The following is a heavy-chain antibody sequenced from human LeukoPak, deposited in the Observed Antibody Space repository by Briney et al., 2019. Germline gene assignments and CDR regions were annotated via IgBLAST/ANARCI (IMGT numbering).Heavy chain of an antibody. CDR1: GYSFTSHY. CDR3: ARGYSSGFGN. CDR2: INPSRGST. V-gene: IGHV1-46*01. J-gene: IGHJ4*02. Sequence: VASVKVSCKASGYSFTSHYIHWVRQAPGHGLEWMGIINPSRGSTSYAQKFQGRVTVTRDTSTSTVYVDLSSLGSEDTAVYYCARGYSSGFGNWGQGTLVTVSS. D-gene: IGHD6-19*01.